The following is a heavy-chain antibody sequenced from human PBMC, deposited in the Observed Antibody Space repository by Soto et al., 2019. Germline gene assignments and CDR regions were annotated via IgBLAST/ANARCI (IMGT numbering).Heavy chain of an antibody. J-gene: IGHJ4*02. D-gene: IGHD4-17*01. Sequence: SETLSLTCAVYGGSFSGYYWSWIRQPPGKGLEWIGEINHSGSTNYNPSLKSRVTISVDTSKNQFSLKLSSVTAADTAVYYCASMVTAVTPFDYWGQGTLVTVYS. CDR1: GGSFSGYY. V-gene: IGHV4-34*01. CDR3: ASMVTAVTPFDY. CDR2: INHSGST.